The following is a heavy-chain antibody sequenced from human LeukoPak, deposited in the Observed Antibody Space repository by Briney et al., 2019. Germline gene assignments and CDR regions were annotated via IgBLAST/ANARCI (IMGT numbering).Heavy chain of an antibody. Sequence: PGGSLRLSCAASELTFTNYAMSWVRQAPGKGLEWVSALSGSGDSTWYADSVKGRFTISRDKSKNTLYLQMNSLRAEDTAVYYCAKRRFSWFDPWGQGTLVTVSS. D-gene: IGHD3-16*01. V-gene: IGHV3-23*01. CDR2: LSGSGDST. CDR3: AKRRFSWFDP. J-gene: IGHJ5*02. CDR1: ELTFTNYA.